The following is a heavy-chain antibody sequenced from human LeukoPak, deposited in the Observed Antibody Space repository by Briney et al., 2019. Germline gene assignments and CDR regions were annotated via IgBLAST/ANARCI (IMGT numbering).Heavy chain of an antibody. CDR2: IIPIFGTA. J-gene: IGHJ6*02. V-gene: IGHV1-69*13. CDR3: ARGERITIFGVVTQGYYYYGMDV. Sequence: SVKVSCKASGGTFSSYAISWVRQAPGQGLEWIGGIIPIFGTANYAQKFQGRVTITADESTSTAYMELSSLRSEDTAVYYCARGERITIFGVVTQGYYYYGMDVWGQGTTVTVSS. CDR1: GGTFSSYA. D-gene: IGHD3-3*01.